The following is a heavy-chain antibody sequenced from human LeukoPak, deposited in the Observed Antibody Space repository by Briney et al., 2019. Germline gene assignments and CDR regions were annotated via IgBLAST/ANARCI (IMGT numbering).Heavy chain of an antibody. Sequence: GESLKISCKGSGYSFTSYWIGWVRQMPGKGLEWMGIIYPGDSDTGYSPSFQGQVTISADKSISTAYLQWSSLKASDTAMYYCARRGIAAASWFDPWGQGTLVTVSS. D-gene: IGHD6-13*01. V-gene: IGHV5-51*01. CDR2: IYPGDSDT. J-gene: IGHJ5*02. CDR1: GYSFTSYW. CDR3: ARRGIAAASWFDP.